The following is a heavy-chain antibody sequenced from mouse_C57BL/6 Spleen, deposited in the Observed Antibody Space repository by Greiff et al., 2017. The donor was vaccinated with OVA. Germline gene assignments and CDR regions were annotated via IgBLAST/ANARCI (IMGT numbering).Heavy chain of an antibody. Sequence: EVQGVESGGGLVQPGGSMKLSCVASGFTFSNYWMNWVRQSPEKGLEWVAQIRLKSDNYATHYAESVKGRFTISRDDSKSSVYLQMNNLRAEDTGIYYCSLTAQATYDCSYWGQGTLVTVSA. V-gene: IGHV6-3*01. CDR2: IRLKSDNYAT. CDR3: SLTAQATYDCSY. D-gene: IGHD3-2*02. CDR1: GFTFSNYW. J-gene: IGHJ3*01.